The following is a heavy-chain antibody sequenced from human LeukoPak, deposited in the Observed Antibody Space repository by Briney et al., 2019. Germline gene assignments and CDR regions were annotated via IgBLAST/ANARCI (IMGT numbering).Heavy chain of an antibody. V-gene: IGHV1-18*01. J-gene: IGHJ6*02. CDR1: GYIFTNYG. CDR2: ISLHNGNT. D-gene: IGHD2-21*01. Sequence: ASVKVSCKGSGYIFTNYGISWVRQAPGQGLEWMGWISLHNGNTNYAQNFQERVTMTTDTSTATAYMEVRTLRSDDTAVYYCARIDIVASVKEAYYYFGLDVWGHGTTVTVSS. CDR3: ARIDIVASVKEAYYYFGLDV.